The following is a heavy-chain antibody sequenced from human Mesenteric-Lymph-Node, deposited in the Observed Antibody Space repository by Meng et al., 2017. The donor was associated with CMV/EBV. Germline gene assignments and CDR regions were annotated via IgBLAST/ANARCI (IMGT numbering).Heavy chain of an antibody. Sequence: ACFGFAFSYYTMHWVRQALGKGLEWVALMSYDGNNKHYADFVKGRFTISRDDSKNMAYLQLNSLKTEDTAVYYCIHYGSGSYTTDYWGQGTLVTVSS. CDR2: MSYDGNNK. CDR3: IHYGSGSYTTDY. J-gene: IGHJ4*02. D-gene: IGHD3-10*01. V-gene: IGHV3-30-3*01. CDR1: GFAFSYYT.